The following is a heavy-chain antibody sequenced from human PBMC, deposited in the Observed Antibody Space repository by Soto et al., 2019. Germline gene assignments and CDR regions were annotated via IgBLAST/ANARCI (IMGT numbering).Heavy chain of an antibody. CDR3: ARAEGESGSYYYYYGMDV. CDR2: IYYSGST. J-gene: IGHJ6*02. D-gene: IGHD1-26*01. CDR1: GGSISSYY. V-gene: IGHV4-59*01. Sequence: SETLSLTCTVSGGSISSYYWSWIRQPPGKGLEWVGYIYYSGSTNYNPSLKSRVTISVDTSKNQFSLKLSSVTAADTAVYYCARAEGESGSYYYYYGMDVWGQGTTVTVSS.